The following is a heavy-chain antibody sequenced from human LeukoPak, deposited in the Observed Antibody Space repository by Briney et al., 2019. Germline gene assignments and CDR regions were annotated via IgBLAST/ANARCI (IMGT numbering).Heavy chain of an antibody. CDR2: IYYSGST. J-gene: IGHJ6*03. V-gene: IGHV4-39*07. CDR1: GGSISSSSYY. CDR3: ARDQYKYDGNYRYYLHMDV. D-gene: IGHD3-9*01. Sequence: SETLSLTCTVSGGSISSSSYYWGWIRQPPGKGLEWIGSIYYSGSTYYNPSLKSRVTMSVDTSKNQVSLKVSAVTAADTAVYYCARDQYKYDGNYRYYLHMDVWGKGTTVTISS.